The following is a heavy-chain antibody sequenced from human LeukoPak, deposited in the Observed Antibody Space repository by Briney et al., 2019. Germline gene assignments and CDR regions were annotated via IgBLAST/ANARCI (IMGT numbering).Heavy chain of an antibody. Sequence: GASVKVSCKASGYTFTSYYMHWVRQAPGQGLEWMAIINPSGGSTSYAQKFQGRVTMTRDTSTSTVYMELSSLRSEDTAVYYCAKVYCGGDCSYNWFDPWGQGTLVTVSS. D-gene: IGHD2-21*02. CDR3: AKVYCGGDCSYNWFDP. CDR1: GYTFTSYY. J-gene: IGHJ5*02. V-gene: IGHV1-46*01. CDR2: INPSGGST.